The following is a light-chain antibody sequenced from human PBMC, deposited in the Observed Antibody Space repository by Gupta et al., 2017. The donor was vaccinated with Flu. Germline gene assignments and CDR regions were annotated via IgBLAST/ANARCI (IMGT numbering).Light chain of an antibody. J-gene: IGKJ1*01. CDR3: QQYSAWWT. CDR2: RAF. Sequence: SPSTLSASVGDTVTITCRASQSISDWLAWYQQIPGKAPKLLIYRAFTLEGGVPSWFSGSGSGTEFSLTISSLQPDDIATYYCQQYSAWWTLGQGTKVEIK. CDR1: QSISDW. V-gene: IGKV1-5*03.